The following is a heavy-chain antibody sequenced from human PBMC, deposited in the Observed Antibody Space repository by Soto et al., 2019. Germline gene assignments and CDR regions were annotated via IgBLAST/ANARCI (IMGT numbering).Heavy chain of an antibody. J-gene: IGHJ4*02. D-gene: IGHD7-27*01. CDR3: ARGPSGDKVDY. Sequence: GGSLRLSCAASGFTFSNAWMSWVRQAPGKGLEWVGRIKSKTDGGTTDYAAPVKGRFTISRDDSKNTLYLQMNSLKTEDTAVYYCARGPSGDKVDYWGQGALVTVSS. CDR2: IKSKTDGGTT. CDR1: GFTFSNAW. V-gene: IGHV3-15*01.